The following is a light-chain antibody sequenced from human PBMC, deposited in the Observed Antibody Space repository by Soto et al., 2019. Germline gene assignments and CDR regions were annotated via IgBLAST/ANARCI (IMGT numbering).Light chain of an antibody. CDR1: QSISRY. J-gene: IGKJ2*01. Sequence: DIQVTQSPSSLSASVGDRVTISCRTSQSISRYLHWYQHRPGKGPNLLIYAASSLQSGVSSRFSGSGSGTDFTLTISDLQPEDFATYYCLQSDSSPYTFGQGTKLEI. CDR3: LQSDSSPYT. V-gene: IGKV1-39*01. CDR2: AAS.